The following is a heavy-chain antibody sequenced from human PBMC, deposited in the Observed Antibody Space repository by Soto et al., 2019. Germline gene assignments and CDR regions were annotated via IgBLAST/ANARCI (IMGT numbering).Heavy chain of an antibody. D-gene: IGHD3-16*01. V-gene: IGHV1-18*04. CDR2: ISTFNGLT. CDR3: ARDLRYGYNFGDWFDP. Sequence: QVQLVQSAPEVKKPGAAVTVSCKASGYTFTNYGLKWLRQATGQGPQWMGRISTFNGLTNYTQKLKGRITMTTDASTNIVYMELRSLTSDDTAVYYCARDLRYGYNFGDWFDPWGQGTLVTVSS. J-gene: IGHJ5*02. CDR1: GYTFTNYG.